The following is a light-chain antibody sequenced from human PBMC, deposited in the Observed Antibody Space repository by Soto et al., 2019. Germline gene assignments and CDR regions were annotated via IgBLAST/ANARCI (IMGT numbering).Light chain of an antibody. V-gene: IGKV1-5*01. CDR1: QSITNW. Sequence: DIQMTQSPSTLSASFGDRVTITCRATQSITNWLAWYQQKPGKAPKLVIYDASSLQSGVPSRFSGSGSGTEFTLTISSLQPDDFATYYCQQGWTFGQGTKVDIK. CDR3: QQGWT. CDR2: DAS. J-gene: IGKJ1*01.